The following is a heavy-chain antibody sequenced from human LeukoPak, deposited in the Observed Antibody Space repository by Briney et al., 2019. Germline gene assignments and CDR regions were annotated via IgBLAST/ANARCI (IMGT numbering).Heavy chain of an antibody. D-gene: IGHD1-1*01. CDR2: IWSDGSTK. Sequence: PGGSLRLSCVASGFIFISYGMNWVRQAPGKGLEWVAIIWSDGSTKYYVGSVKGRFTISRDSSKSTLYLQMNSLRAEDTAVYYCARDAATSVGTPHYWGQGTVVTVSS. CDR1: GFIFISYG. CDR3: ARDAATSVGTPHY. J-gene: IGHJ4*02. V-gene: IGHV3-33*01.